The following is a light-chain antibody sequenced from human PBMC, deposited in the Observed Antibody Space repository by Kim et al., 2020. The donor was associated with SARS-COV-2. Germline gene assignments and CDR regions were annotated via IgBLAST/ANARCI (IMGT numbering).Light chain of an antibody. CDR1: QGINSF. Sequence: IQLTQSPSSLSASVGDRVTITRRASQGINSFLVWYQQKPGRAPNLLIYGASTLQSGVPSRFSGSGFGTDFTLTISSLQPEDFATYYCQHIYDSPLTFGGGTKLEI. CDR2: GAS. J-gene: IGKJ4*01. V-gene: IGKV1-9*01. CDR3: QHIYDSPLT.